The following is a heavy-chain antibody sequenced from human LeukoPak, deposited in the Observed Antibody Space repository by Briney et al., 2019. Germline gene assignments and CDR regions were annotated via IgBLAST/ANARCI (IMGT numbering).Heavy chain of an antibody. CDR2: FSYNGIET. J-gene: IGHJ4*02. CDR3: VKEQSYGAYRVADY. Sequence: GGSLTLSCAPSGFRYSACGMHWVRQTPDKGLEWLAVFSYNGIETYYADSVKGRFTISRDNSKNTLHLQMNSLRVEDTAVYYCVKEQSYGAYRVADYWGQGTLVTVSS. D-gene: IGHD3-16*01. CDR1: GFRYSACG. V-gene: IGHV3-30*18.